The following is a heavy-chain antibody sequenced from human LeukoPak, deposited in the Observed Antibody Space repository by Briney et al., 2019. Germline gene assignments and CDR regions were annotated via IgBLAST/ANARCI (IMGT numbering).Heavy chain of an antibody. V-gene: IGHV4-59*01. CDR1: GGSISNYF. CDR2: YSGST. D-gene: IGHD5-24*01. Sequence: PSKTLSLTCTVSGGSISNYFWTWIRQPPGKRLEWIGYYSGSTYYNPSLKSRVTISLDTSKKQFSLKLDSVTAADTAVYYCVRGTEEMTTISETFDIWGQGTMVTVSS. J-gene: IGHJ3*02. CDR3: VRGTEEMTTISETFDI.